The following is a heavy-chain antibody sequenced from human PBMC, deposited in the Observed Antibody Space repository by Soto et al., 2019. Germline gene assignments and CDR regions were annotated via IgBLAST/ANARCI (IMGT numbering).Heavy chain of an antibody. Sequence: SETLSLTCAVYGGSFSGYYWSWIRQPPGKGLEWIGEINHSGSTNYNPSLKSRVTISVDASKNQFSLKLSSVTAADTAVYYCARVKWLVLGYYYYGMDAWGQGTTVTVSS. CDR2: INHSGST. D-gene: IGHD6-19*01. J-gene: IGHJ6*02. CDR1: GGSFSGYY. CDR3: ARVKWLVLGYYYYGMDA. V-gene: IGHV4-34*01.